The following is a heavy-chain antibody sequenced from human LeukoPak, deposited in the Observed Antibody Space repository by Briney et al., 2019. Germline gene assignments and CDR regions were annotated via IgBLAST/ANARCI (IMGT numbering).Heavy chain of an antibody. CDR1: GYTFTSYG. Sequence: ASVKVSCKASGYTFTSYGISWVRQAPGQGLEWMGWISAYNGNTNYAQKLQGRVTMTTDTSTSTAYMELRSLRSEDTAVYYCARSRYCGYDYRYYYYYMDVWGKGTTVTVSS. V-gene: IGHV1-18*01. D-gene: IGHD5-12*01. CDR2: ISAYNGNT. J-gene: IGHJ6*03. CDR3: ARSRYCGYDYRYYYYYMDV.